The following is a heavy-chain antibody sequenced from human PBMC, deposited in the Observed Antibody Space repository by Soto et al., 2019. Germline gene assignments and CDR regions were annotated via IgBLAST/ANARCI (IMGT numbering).Heavy chain of an antibody. J-gene: IGHJ4*02. D-gene: IGHD5-12*01. CDR3: ARVDEYSGYGNFND. Sequence: GVSLRLSCAASGFTFSSYGMHWVRQAPGKGLEWVAVIWYDGSNKYYADSVKGRFTISRDNSKNTLYLQMNSLRAEDPAVSYCARVDEYSGYGNFNDWGQGTLVTVTS. V-gene: IGHV3-33*01. CDR2: IWYDGSNK. CDR1: GFTFSSYG.